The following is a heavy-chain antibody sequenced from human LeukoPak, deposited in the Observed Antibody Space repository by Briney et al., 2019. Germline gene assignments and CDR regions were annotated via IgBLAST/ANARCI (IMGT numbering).Heavy chain of an antibody. CDR1: GVTLSSYA. CDR2: ISSSGSGGNT. V-gene: IGHV3-23*01. J-gene: IGHJ5*02. CDR3: AKDRGTIFGVVIISLGWFDP. Sequence: PGESLRLSCTASGVTLSSYAMSWARQAPGKGLEWVSGISSSGSGGNTYYADSVKGRFTISRDNSKNTLYLQMNSLRAEDTAVYYCAKDRGTIFGVVIISLGWFDPWGQGTLVTVSS. D-gene: IGHD3-3*01.